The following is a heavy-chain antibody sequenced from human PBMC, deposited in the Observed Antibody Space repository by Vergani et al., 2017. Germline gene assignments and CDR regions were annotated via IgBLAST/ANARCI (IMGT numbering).Heavy chain of an antibody. CDR2: MNPNNGNT. Sequence: QVQLVQSGAEVKKPGASVKVSCKASVYTFTSYDINWVRQATGQGLEGMGWMNPNNGNTGYAQKFQGRVTMTRNTSISTAYMELSSLRSEDTSVYYGARAARGSDNWFDPWGQGTLVTVSS. CDR3: ARAARGSDNWFDP. J-gene: IGHJ5*02. V-gene: IGHV1-8*01. D-gene: IGHD1-26*01. CDR1: VYTFTSYD.